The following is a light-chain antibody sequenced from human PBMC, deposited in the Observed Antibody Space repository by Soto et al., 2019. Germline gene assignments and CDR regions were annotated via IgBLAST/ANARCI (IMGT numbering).Light chain of an antibody. V-gene: IGLV2-14*01. J-gene: IGLJ1*01. CDR3: SSYTSSTTDV. Sequence: QSALTQPASVSGSPGQSITISCTGTSSDVGGYNFVSWYQQYPGKAPKLMIYDVSNRPSGVSNRFSGSKSGNTASLTISGLQTEDEADYYCSSYTSSTTDVFGTGTKPTVL. CDR2: DVS. CDR1: SSDVGGYNF.